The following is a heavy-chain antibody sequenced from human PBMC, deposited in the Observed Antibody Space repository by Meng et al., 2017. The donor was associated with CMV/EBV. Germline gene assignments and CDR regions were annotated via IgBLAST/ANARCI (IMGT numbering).Heavy chain of an antibody. Sequence: GGSLRLSCAASGFTFSDYYMSWIRQAPGKGLEWVSVVFGGASTYYADSVKGRFTISRDNSKNMLYLQMNSLRAEDTAVYYCARELRDDYTWGFFDYWGQGTLVTVSS. J-gene: IGHJ4*02. D-gene: IGHD5-24*01. CDR2: VFGGAST. CDR1: GFTFSDYY. CDR3: ARELRDDYTWGFFDY. V-gene: IGHV3-66*02.